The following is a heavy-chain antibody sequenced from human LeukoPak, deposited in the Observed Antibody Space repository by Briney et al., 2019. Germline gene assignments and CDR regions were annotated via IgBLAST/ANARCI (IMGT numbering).Heavy chain of an antibody. Sequence: PGGSLRLSCAASGFTFSSYAMQWVRQAPGKGLEWVAVISYDGSNKYYADSVKGRFTISRDNSKNTLYLQMNSLRAEDTAVYYCARVTPTQYDSSGYYSWGQGTLVTVSS. CDR3: ARVTPTQYDSSGYYS. CDR1: GFTFSSYA. CDR2: ISYDGSNK. J-gene: IGHJ4*02. V-gene: IGHV3-30-3*01. D-gene: IGHD3-22*01.